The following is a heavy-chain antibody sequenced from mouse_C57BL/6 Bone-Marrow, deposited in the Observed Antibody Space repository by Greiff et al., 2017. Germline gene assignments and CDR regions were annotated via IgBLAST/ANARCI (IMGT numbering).Heavy chain of an antibody. Sequence: QVTLKVSGPGILQPSQTLSLACTFSGISLSISGMGLSWLRKPPGKALVWLASTWNNDNYYNQSLKSRVTLSTETSYYQVFLKLTSVATADSATYYVALREGGNRLRGFFDYWGQGTTLTVSS. D-gene: IGHD3-2*02. J-gene: IGHJ2*01. CDR3: LREGGNRLRGFFDY. CDR2: WNNDNY. CDR1: ISLSISGMGL. V-gene: IGHV8-2*01.